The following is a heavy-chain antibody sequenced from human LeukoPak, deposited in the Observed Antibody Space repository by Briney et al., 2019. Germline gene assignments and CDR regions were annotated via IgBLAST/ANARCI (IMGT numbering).Heavy chain of an antibody. J-gene: IGHJ4*02. D-gene: IGHD5-18*01. Sequence: SETLSLTCTVSGGSISSYYWSWIRQPPGKGLEWIGYIYYSGSTNYNPSLKSRVTISVDTSKNQFSLKLSSVTAADTAVYYCARENTAQLSFDYWGQGTLVTVSS. CDR1: GGSISSYY. CDR3: ARENTAQLSFDY. CDR2: IYYSGST. V-gene: IGHV4-59*01.